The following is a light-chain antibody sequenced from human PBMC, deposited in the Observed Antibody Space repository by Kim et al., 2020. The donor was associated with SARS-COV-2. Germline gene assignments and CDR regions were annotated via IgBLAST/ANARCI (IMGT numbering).Light chain of an antibody. CDR1: NSDVGGYDS. V-gene: IGLV2-11*01. J-gene: IGLJ3*02. CDR2: DVN. Sequence: QSALTQPRSVSGSPGQSVTISCTGTNSDVGGYDSVSWYQQHPGKAPKLVIFDVNKVPSGVTDRFYGSKPGTTASLTIYRLQAEDEADYFCCSYAGSYTWVFGGGTQLTVL. CDR3: CSYAGSYTWV.